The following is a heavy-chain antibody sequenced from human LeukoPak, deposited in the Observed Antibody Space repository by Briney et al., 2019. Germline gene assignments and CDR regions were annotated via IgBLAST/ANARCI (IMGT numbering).Heavy chain of an antibody. CDR2: FDPEDGET. CDR1: GYTLTELS. V-gene: IGHV1-24*01. D-gene: IGHD3-3*01. J-gene: IGHJ3*02. Sequence: GASVKVSCKVSGYTLTELSMHWVRQAPGKGLEWMGGFDPEDGETIYAQKFQGRVTMTEDTSTDTAYMELSSLRSEDTAVYYCATDIRGRDFWSGYAFDIWGQGTMVTVSS. CDR3: ATDIRGRDFWSGYAFDI.